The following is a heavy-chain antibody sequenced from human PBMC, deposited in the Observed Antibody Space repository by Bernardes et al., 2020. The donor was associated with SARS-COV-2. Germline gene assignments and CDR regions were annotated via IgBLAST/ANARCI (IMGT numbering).Heavy chain of an antibody. Sequence: GGSLRLSCVASGFTFSSYWMSWVRQAPGKGLEWVANIKEDGSEKNYVDSVKGRFSISRDNAKNSLYLQMNSLRAEDTAVYYCARDRDSSGWYVGDYYYYGMDVWGQGTTVTVSS. J-gene: IGHJ6*02. D-gene: IGHD6-19*01. CDR3: ARDRDSSGWYVGDYYYYGMDV. CDR1: GFTFSSYW. V-gene: IGHV3-7*01. CDR2: IKEDGSEK.